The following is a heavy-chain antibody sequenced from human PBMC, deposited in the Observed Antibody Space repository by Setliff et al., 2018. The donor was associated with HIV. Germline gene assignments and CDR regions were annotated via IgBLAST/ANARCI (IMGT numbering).Heavy chain of an antibody. J-gene: IGHJ4*02. Sequence: SETLSLTCLVFSYSITNGNYWAWIRQSPGKGLEWIGSIYSTGHTYYNPSHKSRLTMSVDTAKNRFSLKLISVTAADTAVYYCARDRALRFSKSPSFNYFDVWGQGALVTVSS. CDR2: IYSTGHT. CDR3: ARDRALRFSKSPSFNYFDV. V-gene: IGHV4-38-2*02. D-gene: IGHD3-10*01. CDR1: SYSITNGNY.